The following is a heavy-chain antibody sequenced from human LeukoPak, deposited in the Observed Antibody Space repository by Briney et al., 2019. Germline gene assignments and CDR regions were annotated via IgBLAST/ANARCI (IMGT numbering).Heavy chain of an antibody. D-gene: IGHD3-22*01. Sequence: EASVKVSCKASGYTFTSHGISWVRQAPGQGLEWMGWISAYNGNTNYAQKLQGRVTMTTDTSTSTAYMELRSLRSDDTAVYYCAREAYYYDSSGYYYAGGSWFDPWGQGTLVTVSS. J-gene: IGHJ5*02. CDR1: GYTFTSHG. CDR3: AREAYYYDSSGYYYAGGSWFDP. CDR2: ISAYNGNT. V-gene: IGHV1-18*01.